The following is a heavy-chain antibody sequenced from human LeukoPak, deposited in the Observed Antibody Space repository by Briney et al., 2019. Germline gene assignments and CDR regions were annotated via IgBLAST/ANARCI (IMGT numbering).Heavy chain of an antibody. CDR1: GGTFSSYA. CDR2: IIPILGIA. CDR3: ATAYHPAGTGAFDI. J-gene: IGHJ3*02. V-gene: IGHV1-69*04. D-gene: IGHD6-13*01. Sequence: SVKVSCKASGGTFSSYAISWVRQAPGQGLEWMGRIIPILGIANYAQKFQGRVTITADKSTSTAYLELSSLRSEDTAVYYCATAYHPAGTGAFDIWGQGTMVTVSS.